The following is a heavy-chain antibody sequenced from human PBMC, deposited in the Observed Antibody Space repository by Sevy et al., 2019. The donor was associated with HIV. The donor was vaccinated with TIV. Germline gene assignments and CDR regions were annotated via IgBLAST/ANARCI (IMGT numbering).Heavy chain of an antibody. CDR3: ARVFGIGIVGATPDY. Sequence: GALRLSCAASGFTCSDYNMIWIRQAPGRGLEWISYIRSTGDTIYYADSVKGRFTISRDNAKNSLYLQMNSLTAGDTAVYYCARVFGIGIVGATPDYWGQGTLVTVSS. CDR1: GFTCSDYN. D-gene: IGHD1-26*01. V-gene: IGHV3-11*01. CDR2: IRSTGDTI. J-gene: IGHJ4*02.